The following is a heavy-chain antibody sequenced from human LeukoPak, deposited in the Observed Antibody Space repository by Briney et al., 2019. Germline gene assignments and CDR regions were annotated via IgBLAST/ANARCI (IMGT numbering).Heavy chain of an antibody. CDR3: ARHLGIQLWFLDY. J-gene: IGHJ4*02. V-gene: IGHV4-39*01. D-gene: IGHD5-18*01. CDR1: GGSISSSTYY. CDR2: IYHSGST. Sequence: SETLSLTCTVSGGSISSSTYYWGWLRQPPGKGLEWIGSIYHSGSTYYNPSLKSRVTISVDTSKNQFSLKLSSVTAADTAVYYCARHLGIQLWFLDYWGQGTLVTVSS.